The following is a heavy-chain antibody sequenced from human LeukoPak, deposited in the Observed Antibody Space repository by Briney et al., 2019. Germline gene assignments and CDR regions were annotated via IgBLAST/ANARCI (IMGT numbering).Heavy chain of an antibody. CDR3: ARWGLRGKNHFDY. V-gene: IGHV4-31*03. D-gene: IGHD3-16*01. J-gene: IGHJ4*02. CDR1: GGSISSGGYY. Sequence: SETLSLTCTVSGGSISSGGYYWSWIRQHPGKGLEWIGYIYYSGSTYYNPSLKSRVTISVDTSKNQFSLKLSSVTAADTAVYYCARWGLRGKNHFDYWGQGALVTVSS. CDR2: IYYSGST.